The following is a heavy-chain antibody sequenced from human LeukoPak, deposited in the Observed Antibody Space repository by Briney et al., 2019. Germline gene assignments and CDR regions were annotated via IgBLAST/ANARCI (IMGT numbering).Heavy chain of an antibody. J-gene: IGHJ4*02. CDR1: GGSISSYY. D-gene: IGHD3-10*01. CDR2: IYYSGST. Sequence: PSETLSLTCTVSGGSISSYYWSWIRQPPGKGLEWIGYIYYSGSTNYNPPLKNRVTISVDTSKNQFSLKLSSVTAADTAVYYCARVKGAITMVRGALDYWGQGTLVTVSS. CDR3: ARVKGAITMVRGALDY. V-gene: IGHV4-59*01.